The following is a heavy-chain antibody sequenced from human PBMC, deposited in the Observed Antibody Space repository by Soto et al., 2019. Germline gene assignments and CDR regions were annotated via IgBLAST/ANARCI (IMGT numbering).Heavy chain of an antibody. CDR3: AREGLHGYYYGIDV. Sequence: QVQLQESGPGLVKPSETLSLICTVSGGSINNYYWSWLRQPPGKGLEWIGYIYYSGSTNYNPSLKSRVTISVDTSKNQFSLKLSSVTAADTAVYYCAREGLHGYYYGIDVWGQGTTVTVSS. D-gene: IGHD4-17*01. CDR2: IYYSGST. V-gene: IGHV4-59*01. J-gene: IGHJ6*02. CDR1: GGSINNYY.